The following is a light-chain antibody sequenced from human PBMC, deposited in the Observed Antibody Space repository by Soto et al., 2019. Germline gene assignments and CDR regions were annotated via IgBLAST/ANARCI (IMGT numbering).Light chain of an antibody. CDR2: GAS. CDR3: QQHSHWPPWT. J-gene: IGKJ1*01. Sequence: VLTQSPAALSLSPRERATLSCRASQNVRTFLDWYQQKPGQAPRLLIYGASNRATGIPARFSGSGSGTDFTLTISSLEPEDFAVYYCQQHSHWPPWTFGQGTKVDIK. V-gene: IGKV3-11*01. CDR1: QNVRTF.